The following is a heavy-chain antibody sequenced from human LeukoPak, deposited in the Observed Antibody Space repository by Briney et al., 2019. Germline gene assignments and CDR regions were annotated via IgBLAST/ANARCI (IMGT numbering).Heavy chain of an antibody. J-gene: IGHJ6*03. CDR2: ISGSGGST. CDR3: GGSAAHYYYMDV. CDR1: GFTFSSYA. V-gene: IGHV3-23*01. Sequence: GGSLRLSCAASGFTFSSYAMSWVRQAPGKGLEWVSAISGSGGSTYYADSVKGRFTISRDNSKNTLYLQMNSPRAEDTAVYYCGGSAAHYYYMDVWGKGTTVTVSS. D-gene: IGHD2-2*01.